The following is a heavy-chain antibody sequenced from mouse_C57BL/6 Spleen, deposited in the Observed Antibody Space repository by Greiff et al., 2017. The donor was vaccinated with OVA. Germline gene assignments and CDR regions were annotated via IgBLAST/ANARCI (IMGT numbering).Heavy chain of an antibody. CDR3: ARGSNPAWFAY. CDR2: IYPGDGDT. V-gene: IGHV1-80*01. CDR1: GYAFSSYW. J-gene: IGHJ3*01. D-gene: IGHD1-1*01. Sequence: VQLQQSGAELVKPGASVTISCKASGYAFSSYWMNWVKQRPGKGLEWIGQIYPGDGDTNYNGKFKGKATLTADKSSSTAYMQLSSLTSEDSAVYFCARGSNPAWFAYWGQGTLVTVSA.